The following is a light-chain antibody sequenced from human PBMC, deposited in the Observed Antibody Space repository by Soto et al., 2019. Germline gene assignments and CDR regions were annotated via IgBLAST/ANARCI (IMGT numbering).Light chain of an antibody. CDR3: QQRSNWPPLT. V-gene: IGKV3-15*01. CDR1: QSINTN. J-gene: IGKJ4*01. Sequence: EIVMTQSPATLSVSPGEGATLSCRASQSINTNLAWYQQKPGQAPRLLIYDASTRATGIPARISGSGSGTEFTLTISSLQSEDFAVYYCQQRSNWPPLTFGGGTKVDIK. CDR2: DAS.